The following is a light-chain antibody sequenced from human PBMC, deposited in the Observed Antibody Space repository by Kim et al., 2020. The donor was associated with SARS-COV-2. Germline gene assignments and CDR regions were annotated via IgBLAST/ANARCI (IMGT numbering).Light chain of an antibody. Sequence: SASVGDTVTITCRASQGISSWLVWYQQKPGKAPQVLIYAASNLQSGVPSRFSGSGSGTDFTLTINSLQPEDFATYFCQQANSFPYTFGQGTKVEI. J-gene: IGKJ2*01. CDR3: QQANSFPYT. CDR1: QGISSW. V-gene: IGKV1-12*01. CDR2: AAS.